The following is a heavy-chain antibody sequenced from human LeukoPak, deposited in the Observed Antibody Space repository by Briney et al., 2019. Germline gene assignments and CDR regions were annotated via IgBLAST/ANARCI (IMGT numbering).Heavy chain of an antibody. CDR3: ARLDYGTLYP. CDR2: IYYSGST. Sequence: SETLSLTCTVSGGSISGSSYYWGWIRQPPGKGLEWIGSIYYSGSTYYNPSLKSRVTISVDTSKNQFSLKLSSVTAADTAVYYCARLDYGTLYPWGQGTLVTVSS. CDR1: GGSISGSSYY. V-gene: IGHV4-39*01. J-gene: IGHJ5*02. D-gene: IGHD3-16*01.